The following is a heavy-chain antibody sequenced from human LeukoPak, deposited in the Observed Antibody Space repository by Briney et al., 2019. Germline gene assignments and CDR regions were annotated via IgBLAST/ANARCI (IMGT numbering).Heavy chain of an antibody. Sequence: GRSLRLSCAASGFTFSSYAMHWVCQAPGKGLEWVAVISYDGSNKYYADSVRGRFTISRDNSKNTLYLQMNSLRAEDTAVYYCARGGDTAMVTIDYWGQGTLVTVSS. CDR1: GFTFSSYA. CDR2: ISYDGSNK. V-gene: IGHV3-30-3*01. J-gene: IGHJ4*02. CDR3: ARGGDTAMVTIDY. D-gene: IGHD5-18*01.